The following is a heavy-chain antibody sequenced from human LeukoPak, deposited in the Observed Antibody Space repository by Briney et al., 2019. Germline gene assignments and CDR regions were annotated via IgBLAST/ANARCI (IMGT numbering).Heavy chain of an antibody. CDR2: IDTSSTAM. J-gene: IGHJ5*01. CDR1: GLTFSKYS. V-gene: IGHV3-48*04. CDR3: ARDNWVDC. Sequence: GGSLRLSCAASGLTFSKYSMTWVRQAPGKGLEWVSFIDTSSTAMYYTDSVKGRFTISRDNAKNSLYLQMNSLKVEDTAIYYCARDNWVDCWGQGTLVTVSS.